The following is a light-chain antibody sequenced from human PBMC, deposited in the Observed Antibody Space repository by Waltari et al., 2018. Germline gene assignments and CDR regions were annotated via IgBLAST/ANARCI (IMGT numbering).Light chain of an antibody. CDR2: PTN. CDR3: ALYMGGGFYV. CDR1: SGSVSTTYY. Sequence: QTVATQEPSLSVSPGGTVTLTCGLTSGSVSTTYYPSWYQQTPGQAPPILIYPTNSRSSGVSDRFSGSILANKAALTITGAQAEDESHDYCALYMGGGFYVFGPGTKGNVL. J-gene: IGLJ1*01. V-gene: IGLV8-61*01.